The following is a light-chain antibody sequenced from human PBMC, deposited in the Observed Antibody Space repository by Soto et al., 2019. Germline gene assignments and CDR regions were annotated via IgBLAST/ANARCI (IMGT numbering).Light chain of an antibody. V-gene: IGKV3-15*01. J-gene: IGKJ2*01. CDR3: QQYDDWPLS. CDR2: DAS. CDR1: QSVSSK. Sequence: EVVMTQSPATLSVSPGERTTLSCRASQSVSSKLAWYQQKPGQAPRPLIYDASTRATGIPARFSGSGSGTEFTLTISSLQSEDSAVYYCQQYDDWPLSFGQGTNLEIK.